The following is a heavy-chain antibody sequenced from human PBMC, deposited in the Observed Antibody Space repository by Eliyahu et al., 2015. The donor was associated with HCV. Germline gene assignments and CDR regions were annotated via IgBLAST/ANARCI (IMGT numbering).Heavy chain of an antibody. Sequence: QLQLQESGPGVVKPSETLSLTCTVSGGSVXSSSYYWGWIRQPPGKGLEWIGSIYRSGGTYYNPSLKSRVTISVDTSKRLFSLKLSSVTAADTAVYYCARRDYYDPSGYYLDYWGQGTLVTVSS. CDR2: IYRSGGT. D-gene: IGHD3-22*01. V-gene: IGHV4-39*01. CDR3: ARRDYYDPSGYYLDY. J-gene: IGHJ4*02. CDR1: GGSVXSSSYY.